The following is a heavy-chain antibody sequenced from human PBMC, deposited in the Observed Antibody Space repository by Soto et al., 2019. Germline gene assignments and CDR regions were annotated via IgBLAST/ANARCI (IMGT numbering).Heavy chain of an antibody. CDR1: GGSISSYY. D-gene: IGHD6-19*01. CDR3: ARAGSSGWLFDY. V-gene: IGHV4-59*01. CDR2: IYYSGST. J-gene: IGHJ4*02. Sequence: SETLSLTCTVSGGSISSYYWSWIRQPPGKGLEWIGYIYYSGSTNYNPSLKSRVTISVDTSKNQFSLKLSSVTAADTAVYYCARAGSSGWLFDYWRQGTLVTVSS.